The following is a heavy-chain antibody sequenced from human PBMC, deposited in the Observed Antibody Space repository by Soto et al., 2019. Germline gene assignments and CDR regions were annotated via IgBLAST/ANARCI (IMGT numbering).Heavy chain of an antibody. V-gene: IGHV3-23*01. J-gene: IGHJ4*02. CDR3: AKFGMATTKRSPPYYIDY. Sequence: XESLSIALAASGLTFSSYARSWARQAPGKGLEWVPSISGSVGGTYYADSVKGRFTFSRDNSKNTLYLQMNSLRAEDTAVYYCAKFGMATTKRSPPYYIDYWGQGALVTVSS. D-gene: IGHD1-1*01. CDR2: ISGSVGGT. CDR1: GLTFSSYA.